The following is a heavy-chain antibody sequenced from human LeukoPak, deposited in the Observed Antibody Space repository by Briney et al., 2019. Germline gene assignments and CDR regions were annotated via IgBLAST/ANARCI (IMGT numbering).Heavy chain of an antibody. Sequence: ASVKVSCNTSENTFTTYDFNWVRQAPGQGLEWMGWMNPNIGTTGYAQRFQGRVSISRNTSISTVYMELSSLRSEDTAVYYCAGKSRPSGTDAFDLWGQGTLVTVSS. CDR3: AGKSRPSGTDAFDL. V-gene: IGHV1-8*03. J-gene: IGHJ3*01. CDR1: ENTFTTYD. CDR2: MNPNIGTT.